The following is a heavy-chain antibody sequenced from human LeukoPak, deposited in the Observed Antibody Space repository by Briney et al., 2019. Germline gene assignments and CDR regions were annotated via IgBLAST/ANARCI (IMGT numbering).Heavy chain of an antibody. V-gene: IGHV4-38-2*02. D-gene: IGHD6-19*01. J-gene: IGHJ6*03. CDR3: AGTSGKWYYYMDV. CDR2: IYHSGSI. CDR1: GYSISSGYY. Sequence: SETLSLTCTVSGYSISSGYYWGWIRQPPGKGLEWIGEIYHSGSINYNPSLESRVTISVDKSKNQFSLKLTSVTAADTAVYYCAGTSGKWYYYMDVWGKGTTVTISS.